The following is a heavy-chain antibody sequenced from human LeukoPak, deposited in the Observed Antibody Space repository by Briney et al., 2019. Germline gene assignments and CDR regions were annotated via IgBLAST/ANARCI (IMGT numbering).Heavy chain of an antibody. CDR1: GFTVSSNY. J-gene: IGHJ6*02. V-gene: IGHV3-53*01. Sequence: QTGGSLRLSCAAYGFTVSSNYMSWVRQAPGKGLEWVSVIYSGGSTYYADSVKGRFTISRDNSKNTLYLQMNSLRAEDTAVYYCARVLRRVLTGYYYYYGMDVWGQGTTVTVSS. CDR2: IYSGGST. CDR3: ARVLRRVLTGYYYYYGMDV. D-gene: IGHD3-9*01.